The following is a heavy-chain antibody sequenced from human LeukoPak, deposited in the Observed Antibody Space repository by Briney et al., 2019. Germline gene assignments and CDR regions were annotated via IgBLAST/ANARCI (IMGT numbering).Heavy chain of an antibody. D-gene: IGHD5-24*01. V-gene: IGHV3-23*01. CDR3: AKDTPKVYRWLLLDY. Sequence: PGGSLRLSCAASGFTFSSYAMTWVRQAPGKGLDWVSAISSSGGNTWFADSVKGRFTISRDNSKNTLYLQMNSLRAEDTAVYYCAKDTPKVYRWLLLDYWGQGTLVTVSS. CDR2: ISSSGGNT. CDR1: GFTFSSYA. J-gene: IGHJ4*02.